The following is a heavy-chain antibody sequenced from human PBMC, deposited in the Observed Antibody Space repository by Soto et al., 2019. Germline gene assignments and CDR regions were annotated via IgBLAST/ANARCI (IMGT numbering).Heavy chain of an antibody. CDR2: IYSGGST. Sequence: VGSLRLSCAASGFTVSSNYMSWVRQAPGKGLEWVADIYSGGSTYYEDSVKGRVTISRDKSKNTLYLQMNTVRAEDRAVYYCASRTADSVHCSCCKEVWGQGTTVTVSS. D-gene: IGHD6-13*01. J-gene: IGHJ6*02. V-gene: IGHV3-53*01. CDR3: ASRTADSVHCSCCKEV. CDR1: GFTVSSNY.